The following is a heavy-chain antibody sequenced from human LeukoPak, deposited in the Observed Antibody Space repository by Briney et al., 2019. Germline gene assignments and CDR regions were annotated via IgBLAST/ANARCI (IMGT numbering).Heavy chain of an antibody. V-gene: IGHV3-33*01. CDR3: TRRCSVGNCSPDFDY. D-gene: IGHD2-15*01. CDR1: GFTFSDYG. CDR2: LLYDESEK. J-gene: IGHJ4*02. Sequence: PGGCLRLSCAVSGFTFSDYGMHWVRQAPGKGLEWVAVLLYDESEKYYADSVKGRFTISRDNSKNTLYLQMNSLRAEDTAVYYCTRRCSVGNCSPDFDYWGQGTLVSYSS.